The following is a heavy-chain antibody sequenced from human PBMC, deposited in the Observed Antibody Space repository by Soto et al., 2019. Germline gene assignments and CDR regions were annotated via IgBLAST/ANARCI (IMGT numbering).Heavy chain of an antibody. V-gene: IGHV3-23*01. J-gene: IGHJ4*02. CDR3: AMQLRYFDWLPDY. CDR2: ISGSGGST. D-gene: IGHD3-9*01. CDR1: GFTFSSYA. Sequence: TGGSLRLSCAASGFTFSSYAMSWVRQAPGKGLEWVSAISGSGGSTYYADSVKGRFTISRDNSKNTLYLQMNSLRAEDTAVYYCAMQLRYFDWLPDYWGQGTLVTVSS.